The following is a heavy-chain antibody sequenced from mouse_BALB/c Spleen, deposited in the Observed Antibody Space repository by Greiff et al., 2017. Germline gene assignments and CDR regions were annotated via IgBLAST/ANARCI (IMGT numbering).Heavy chain of an antibody. J-gene: IGHJ2*01. CDR2: ISSGGSYT. V-gene: IGHV5-6*02. CDR1: GFSFSSYG. CDR3: ARGYGKGGFFDY. D-gene: IGHD2-10*02. Sequence: DVMLVESGGDFVKPGGSLTLSCAASGFSFSSYGLSWFRQTPDKRLVWVATISSGGSYTYYPDSVKGRFTISRDNAKNTLYLQMSSLKSEDTAMYYCARGYGKGGFFDYWGQGTTLTVSS.